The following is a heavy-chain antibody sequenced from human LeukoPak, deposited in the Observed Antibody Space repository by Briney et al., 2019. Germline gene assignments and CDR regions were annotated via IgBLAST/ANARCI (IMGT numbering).Heavy chain of an antibody. J-gene: IGHJ3*02. CDR2: IRYDGTNK. CDR1: EFTFSNYG. Sequence: PWGSLRLSCAASEFTFSNYGMHWVRQAPGKGLEWVAFIRYDGTNKYYADSVKGRFTISRDNAKNSLYLQMNSLRAEDTAVYYCARDVVAVAGGGAFDIWGQGTMVTVSS. CDR3: ARDVVAVAGGGAFDI. V-gene: IGHV3-30*02. D-gene: IGHD6-19*01.